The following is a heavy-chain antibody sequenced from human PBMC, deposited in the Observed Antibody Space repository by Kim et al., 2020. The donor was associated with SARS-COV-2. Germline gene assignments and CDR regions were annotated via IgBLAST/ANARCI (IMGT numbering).Heavy chain of an antibody. Sequence: GGSLRLSCAASGFRFSNYWMNWVRQAPGKGLEWVANIKYDGSETNYVDSVTGRFIISRDNAQNSLYLQVNRLRVEDTAVYYCANENWGRLDYWGQGSPVTV. D-gene: IGHD7-27*01. J-gene: IGHJ4*02. CDR2: IKYDGSET. V-gene: IGHV3-7*01. CDR3: ANENWGRLDY. CDR1: GFRFSNYW.